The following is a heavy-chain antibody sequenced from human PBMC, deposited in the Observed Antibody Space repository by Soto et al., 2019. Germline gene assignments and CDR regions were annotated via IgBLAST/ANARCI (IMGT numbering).Heavy chain of an antibody. CDR3: TRQTDAVQWLVVPTDYNFDY. CDR2: IRSKTNSYAT. CDR1: GFTFGGSA. D-gene: IGHD6-19*01. V-gene: IGHV3-73*01. Sequence: SLRLSCAASGFTFGGSAMHWVRQASGKGLEWVGHIRSKTNSYATAYAESVKGRFTISRDDSMNTAYLQMNSLKTEDTAVYFCTRQTDAVQWLVVPTDYNFDYWGQGTLVTVSS. J-gene: IGHJ4*02.